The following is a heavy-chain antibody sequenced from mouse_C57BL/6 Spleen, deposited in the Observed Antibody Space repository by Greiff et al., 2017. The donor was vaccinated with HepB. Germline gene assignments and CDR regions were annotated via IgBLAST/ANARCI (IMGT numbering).Heavy chain of an antibody. CDR2: ISSGSSTI. J-gene: IGHJ1*03. CDR3: AREAYYGSSYWYFDV. CDR1: GFTFSDYG. D-gene: IGHD1-1*01. V-gene: IGHV5-17*01. Sequence: EVQLVESGGGLVKPGGSLKLSCAASGFTFSDYGMHWVRQAPEKGLEWVAYISSGSSTIYYADTVKGRFTISRDNAKNTLFLQRTSLRSEDTAMYYCAREAYYGSSYWYFDVWGTGTTVTVSS.